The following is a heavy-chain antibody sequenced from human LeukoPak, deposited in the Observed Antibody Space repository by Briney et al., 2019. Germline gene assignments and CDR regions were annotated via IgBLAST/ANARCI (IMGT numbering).Heavy chain of an antibody. J-gene: IGHJ2*01. D-gene: IGHD5-24*01. CDR3: ARGGMATITGYFDL. CDR2: IDLSGGST. CDR1: GYTFTSYN. Sequence: EASVKVACTSAGYTFTSYNMHWVRHPPGQGLEWIGIIDLSGGSTTYEKKCQGRVTMTRDTPTSTVYMELRSLRSEDTAVYYCARGGMATITGYFDLWGRGTLVTVSS. V-gene: IGHV1-46*01.